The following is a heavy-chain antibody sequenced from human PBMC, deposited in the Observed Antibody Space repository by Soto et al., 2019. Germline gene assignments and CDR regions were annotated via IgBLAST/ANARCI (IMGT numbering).Heavy chain of an antibody. CDR2: INPSNDNT. Sequence: ASVKVSCKASGYTFYRYGITWVRQAPGQGLEWMGWINPSNDNTNYAQKFRGRVTMTTDASTSTAHMELRSLKSDDTAVYYCARDTQQDSNGYYLEWFDPWGQGTLVTVSS. D-gene: IGHD3-22*01. J-gene: IGHJ5*02. CDR3: ARDTQQDSNGYYLEWFDP. V-gene: IGHV1-18*01. CDR1: GYTFYRYG.